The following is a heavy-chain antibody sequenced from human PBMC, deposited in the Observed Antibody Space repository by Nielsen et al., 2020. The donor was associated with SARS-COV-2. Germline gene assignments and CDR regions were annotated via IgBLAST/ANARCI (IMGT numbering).Heavy chain of an antibody. J-gene: IGHJ6*03. CDR2: IDHSGGT. V-gene: IGHV4-39*07. Sequence: SETLSLTCAVSGGSISSSPYYWVWIRQPPGKGLEWIGEIDHSGGTSYNPSLKSRVTMSVDTSKNQFSLTLNSVTAADTAVYFCARGKRSYSGTFLSYYYYYYMDVWGKGTTVTVSS. D-gene: IGHD1-14*01. CDR3: ARGKRSYSGTFLSYYYYYYMDV. CDR1: GGSISSSPYY.